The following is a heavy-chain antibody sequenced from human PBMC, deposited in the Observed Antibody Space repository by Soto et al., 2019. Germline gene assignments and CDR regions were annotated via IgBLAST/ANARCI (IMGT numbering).Heavy chain of an antibody. J-gene: IGHJ5*02. V-gene: IGHV1-3*01. D-gene: IGHD6-13*01. CDR3: VRRHVSAAGIDWFDP. CDR2: INAANGDT. CDR1: GYTFTSYG. Sequence: ASVKVSCKASGYTFTSYGIHWVRQAPGQRLEWMGWINAANGDTKYSPKFQGRVTITRDTSASTAYMELSSLRSEDTAVYYCVRRHVSAAGIDWFDPWGQGTLVTVSS.